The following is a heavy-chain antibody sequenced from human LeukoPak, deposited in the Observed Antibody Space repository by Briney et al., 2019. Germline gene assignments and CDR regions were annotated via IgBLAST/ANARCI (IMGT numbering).Heavy chain of an antibody. CDR2: INHSGST. CDR1: GGSFSGYY. V-gene: IGHV4-34*01. Sequence: PSETLSLTCAVYGGSFSGYYWSWIRQPPRKGLEWIGEINHSGSTNYNPSLKSRVTISVDTSKNHFSLKMSSVTAADTAVYYCARDLASCAGDCYSDGFDYWGQGTLVTVSS. CDR3: ARDLASCAGDCYSDGFDY. D-gene: IGHD2-21*02. J-gene: IGHJ4*02.